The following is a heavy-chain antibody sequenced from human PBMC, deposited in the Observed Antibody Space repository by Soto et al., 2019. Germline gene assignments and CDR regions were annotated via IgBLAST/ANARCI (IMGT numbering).Heavy chain of an antibody. CDR2: IKSKAAGATT. CDR1: EFSFRDAW. V-gene: IGHV3-15*01. CDR3: TTAPSEAFDY. J-gene: IGHJ4*01. Sequence: EVQLVESGGGFVEPGGSLRLSCAASEFSFRDAWMSWVRQAPGKGLEWVGRIKSKAAGATTDYIAPVKGRFSISRDDSKKTLYLQMDYLKFEDTAVYYCTTAPSEAFDYWGHGTLVTVSS.